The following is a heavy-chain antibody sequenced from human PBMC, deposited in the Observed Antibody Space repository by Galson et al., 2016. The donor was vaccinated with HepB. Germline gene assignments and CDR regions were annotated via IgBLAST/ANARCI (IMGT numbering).Heavy chain of an antibody. D-gene: IGHD3-22*01. V-gene: IGHV1-3*01. Sequence: SVKVSCKASGYIFTSYAMHWVRQAPGQRLEWMGWINAGNGNTKYSHRFQGRLTITRDTSASTAYMELSSLRSEDTAVYYCARTIYHDSSGYPQQGYFDYWGQGTLVTVSS. CDR2: INAGNGNT. J-gene: IGHJ4*02. CDR3: ARTIYHDSSGYPQQGYFDY. CDR1: GYIFTSYA.